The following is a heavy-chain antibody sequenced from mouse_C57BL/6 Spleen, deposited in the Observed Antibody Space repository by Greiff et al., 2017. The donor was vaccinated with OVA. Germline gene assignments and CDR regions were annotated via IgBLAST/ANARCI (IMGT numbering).Heavy chain of an antibody. D-gene: IGHD3-2*02. J-gene: IGHJ1*03. V-gene: IGHV2-9-1*01. Sequence: VQLQQSGPGLVAPSQSLSITCTVSGFSLTSYAISWVRQPPGTGLEWLGVIWTGGGTNYNSALKSRLSISKDNAKSQVFVKMNSLQTDDTARYYCASYSSGYGYFDVWGTGTTVTVSS. CDR3: ASYSSGYGYFDV. CDR1: GFSLTSYA. CDR2: IWTGGGT.